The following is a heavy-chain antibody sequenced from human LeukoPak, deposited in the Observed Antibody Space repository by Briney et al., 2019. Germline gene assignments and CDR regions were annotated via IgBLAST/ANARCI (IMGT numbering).Heavy chain of an antibody. J-gene: IGHJ4*02. D-gene: IGHD5-18*01. CDR3: AIVRGVYSYGHPYYFDY. CDR2: ISSSSSYI. CDR1: GFTFSSYS. V-gene: IGHV3-21*01. Sequence: KTGGSLRLSCAASGFTFSSYSMNWVRQAPGKGLEWVSSISSSSSYIYYADSVKGRFTISRDNAKNSLYLQMNSLRAEDTGVYYCAIVRGVYSYGHPYYFDYWGQGTLVTVSS.